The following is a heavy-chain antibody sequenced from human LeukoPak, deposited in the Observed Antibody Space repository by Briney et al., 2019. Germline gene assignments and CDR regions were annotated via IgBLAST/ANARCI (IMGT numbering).Heavy chain of an antibody. CDR1: GYTFSDYY. CDR3: ARDPYDSKTLDY. V-gene: IGHV1-2*02. Sequence: GPVKVSCKASGYTFSDYYLHWVRQAPGQGLEWMGWIKSNDGATKYAQKFQGRVSMTRDTSISTAYMELNRLRSDDTAVYYCARDPYDSKTLDYWGQGTLVTVSS. D-gene: IGHD3-22*01. CDR2: IKSNDGAT. J-gene: IGHJ4*01.